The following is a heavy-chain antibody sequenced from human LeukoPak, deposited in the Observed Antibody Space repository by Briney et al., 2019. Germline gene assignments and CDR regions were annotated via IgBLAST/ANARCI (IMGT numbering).Heavy chain of an antibody. V-gene: IGHV4-59*01. J-gene: IGHJ6*02. Sequence: SETLSLTCTVSGGSISSYYWSWIRQPPGKGLEWIGYIYYSGSTNSNPSLKSRVTISVDTSKNQFSLKLSSVTAADTAVYYCARAGVAAAQDLRYYYYGMDVWGQGTTVTVSS. CDR2: IYYSGST. CDR1: GGSISSYY. D-gene: IGHD2-2*01. CDR3: ARAGVAAAQDLRYYYYGMDV.